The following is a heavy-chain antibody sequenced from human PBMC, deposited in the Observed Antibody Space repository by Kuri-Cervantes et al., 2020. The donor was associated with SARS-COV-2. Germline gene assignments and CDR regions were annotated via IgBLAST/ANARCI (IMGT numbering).Heavy chain of an antibody. CDR3: AKERYYYDSSGYPPALDY. CDR2: LSGNSATP. D-gene: IGHD3-22*01. J-gene: IGHJ4*02. Sequence: GGSLRLSCAASGFTFSSYAMSWVRQAPGKGLEWVSALSGNSATPYYAGSVKGRFTISGDDSENTLHLQMNSLRAEDTAVYYCAKERYYYDSSGYPPALDYWGQGTLVTVSS. V-gene: IGHV3-23*01. CDR1: GFTFSSYA.